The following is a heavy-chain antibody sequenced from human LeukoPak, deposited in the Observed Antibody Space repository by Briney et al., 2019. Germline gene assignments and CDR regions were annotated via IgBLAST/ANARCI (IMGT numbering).Heavy chain of an antibody. Sequence: PGGSLRLSCAASGFTFTGYWMTWVRQAPGKGLEWVATITQDGSEKYYVDSVKGRFTISRDNAKNSLYLQMNSLRVEHTAVFYCATGHSGSYSAWGQGTLVTVSS. D-gene: IGHD3-10*01. CDR2: ITQDGSEK. V-gene: IGHV3-7*03. CDR1: GFTFTGYW. CDR3: ATGHSGSYSA. J-gene: IGHJ5*02.